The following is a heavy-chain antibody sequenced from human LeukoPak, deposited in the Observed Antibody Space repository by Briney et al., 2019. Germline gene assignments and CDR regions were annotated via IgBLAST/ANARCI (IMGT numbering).Heavy chain of an antibody. CDR1: GFTVSSNY. J-gene: IGHJ5*02. CDR3: AKDLVELLDATQYYYDSSGYYSNWFDP. D-gene: IGHD3-22*01. V-gene: IGHV3-66*01. Sequence: GSLRLSCAASGFTVSSNYMSWVRQAPGKGLEWVSVIYSGGSTYYADSVKGRFTISRDNSKNSLYQQMNSLRAEDTAVYYCAKDLVELLDATQYYYDSSGYYSNWFDPWGQGTLVTVFS. CDR2: IYSGGST.